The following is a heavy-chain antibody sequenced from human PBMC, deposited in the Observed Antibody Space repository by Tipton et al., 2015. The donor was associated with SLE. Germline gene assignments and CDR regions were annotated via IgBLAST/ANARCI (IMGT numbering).Heavy chain of an antibody. D-gene: IGHD4-11*01. CDR3: AREDYSSSGWFDP. V-gene: IGHV1-8*01. CDR2: MNPNSGKT. J-gene: IGHJ5*02. Sequence: QLVQSGAEVKKPGASVKVSCKASGYTFTRYDINWVRQATGQGFEWMGWMNPNSGKTGYAQKFQGRVTMTRDTSISTAYLELSSLRSEDTAVYYCAREDYSSSGWFDPWGQGTLVTVSS. CDR1: GYTFTRYD.